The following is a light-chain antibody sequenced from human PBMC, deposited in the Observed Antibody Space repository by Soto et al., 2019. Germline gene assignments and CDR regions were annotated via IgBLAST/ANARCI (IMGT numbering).Light chain of an antibody. CDR3: ASWDDSLSGFV. J-gene: IGLJ1*01. CDR2: DNT. Sequence: QLVLTQPPSMSGAPGQRVTMSCTGSSSNLGAGYDVHWYQRLPGAAPKLLIYDNTHRPSGVPNRFSGSKSGTSASLAITGLQAEDEADYYCASWDDSLSGFVFGTGTKLTVL. CDR1: SSNLGAGYD. V-gene: IGLV1-40*01.